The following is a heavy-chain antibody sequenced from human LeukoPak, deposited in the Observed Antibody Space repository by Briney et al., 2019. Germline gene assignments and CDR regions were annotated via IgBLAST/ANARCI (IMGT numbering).Heavy chain of an antibody. J-gene: IGHJ5*02. CDR2: IYHSGST. D-gene: IGHD3-10*01. Sequence: SQTLSLTCAVSGGSISSGGYSWSWIRQPPGKGLEWIGYIYHSGSTYYNPSLRGRVTILVERSKKKFSLKLSSVTAADTAVYYCARVDYYGSGSYYSYWFDPWGQGTLVTVSS. CDR1: GGSISSGGYS. CDR3: ARVDYYGSGSYYSYWFDP. V-gene: IGHV4-30-2*01.